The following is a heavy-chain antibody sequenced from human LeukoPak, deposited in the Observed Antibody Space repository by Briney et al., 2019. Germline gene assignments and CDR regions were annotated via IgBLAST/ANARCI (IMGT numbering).Heavy chain of an antibody. V-gene: IGHV4-34*01. CDR2: INHSGST. D-gene: IGHD2-2*01. CDR1: GGSYSGYY. CDR3: ARGGIVVVPAPFDY. Sequence: SETLSLTCAVYGGSYSGYYWSWIRQPAGKGLAWIGEINHSGSTNYNPSLKSRVTISVDTSKNQFSLKLSSVTAADTAVYYCARGGIVVVPAPFDYWGQGTLVTVSS. J-gene: IGHJ4*02.